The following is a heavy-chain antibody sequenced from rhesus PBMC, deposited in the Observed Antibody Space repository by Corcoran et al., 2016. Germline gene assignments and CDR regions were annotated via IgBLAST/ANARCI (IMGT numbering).Heavy chain of an antibody. CDR3: ARATYAYGHLDY. V-gene: IGHV4-165*01. Sequence: VQLQESGPGLVKPSETLSLTCAVSGYSISRTYWSWIRPPPATGLEWLGYIYGSSGSTYYNPSVKSRVTLSTDTSKNQFALRLSSVTAADTAVYYCARATYAYGHLDYWGQGVLVTVSS. CDR2: IYGSSGST. D-gene: IGHD2-2*01. CDR1: GYSISRTY. J-gene: IGHJ4*01.